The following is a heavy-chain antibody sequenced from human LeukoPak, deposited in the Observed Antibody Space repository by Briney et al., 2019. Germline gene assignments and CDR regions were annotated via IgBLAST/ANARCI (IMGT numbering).Heavy chain of an antibody. Sequence: KPGGSLRLSCAASGFTFSSYAMTWVRQAPGKGLECVSMISGSGGSTYYADSVKGRFTISRDNSEDTLYLQMDSLRAEDTAVYYCAKDRDGYNFSPLNYWGQGTLVTVSS. D-gene: IGHD5-24*01. CDR1: GFTFSSYA. CDR2: ISGSGGST. CDR3: AKDRDGYNFSPLNY. J-gene: IGHJ4*02. V-gene: IGHV3-23*01.